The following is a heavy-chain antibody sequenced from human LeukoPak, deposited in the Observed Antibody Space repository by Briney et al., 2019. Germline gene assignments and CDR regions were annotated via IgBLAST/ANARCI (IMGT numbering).Heavy chain of an antibody. CDR1: GFTFSSYW. D-gene: IGHD3-16*01. V-gene: IGHV3-74*01. J-gene: IGHJ4*02. Sequence: GGSLRLSCAASGFTFSSYWMHWVRQAPGKGLVWVSRINSDGSSTSYADSVKGRFTISRDNAKNSLYLQMNSLRAEDTAIYYCVKDERDAYYDFWGQGTLVTVSS. CDR2: INSDGSST. CDR3: VKDERDAYYDF.